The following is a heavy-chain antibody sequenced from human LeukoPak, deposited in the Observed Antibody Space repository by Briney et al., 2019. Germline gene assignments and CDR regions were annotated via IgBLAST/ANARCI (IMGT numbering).Heavy chain of an antibody. CDR2: INPSGGST. Sequence: GGSLRLSCAASEFTFTNYGMHWVRQAPGQGLEWMGIINPSGGSTSYAQKFQGRVTMTRDTSISTAYMELSRLRSDDTAVYYCARGDYETEFDPWGQGTLVTVSS. V-gene: IGHV1-46*01. CDR3: ARGDYETEFDP. D-gene: IGHD4-17*01. J-gene: IGHJ5*02. CDR1: EFTFTNYG.